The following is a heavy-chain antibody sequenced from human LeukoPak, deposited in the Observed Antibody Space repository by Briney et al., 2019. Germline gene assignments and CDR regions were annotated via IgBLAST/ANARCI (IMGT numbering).Heavy chain of an antibody. Sequence: ASVKVSCQASGYTFTNYGISWVRQAPGQGLEWMGWISPYNGNINYAQRLQGRVTMTTDTSTSTAYMELRSLRSDDTAVYYCERERYSGSSADWGQGTLVTVSS. V-gene: IGHV1-18*01. J-gene: IGHJ4*02. CDR1: GYTFTNYG. CDR2: ISPYNGNI. D-gene: IGHD1-26*01. CDR3: ERERYSGSSAD.